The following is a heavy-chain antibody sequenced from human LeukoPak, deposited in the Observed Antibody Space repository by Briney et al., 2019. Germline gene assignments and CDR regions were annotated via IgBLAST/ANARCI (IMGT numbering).Heavy chain of an antibody. D-gene: IGHD5-12*01. V-gene: IGHV1-69*04. J-gene: IGHJ4*02. CDR1: GGTFSSYA. CDR2: IIPILGIA. CDR3: ASPASGYDTTYDY. Sequence: ASVKVSCKACGGTFSSYAISWVRQAPGQGLEWMGRIIPILGIANYAQKFQGRVTITADKSTSTAYMELSSLRSEDTAVYYCASPASGYDTTYDYWGQGTLVTVSS.